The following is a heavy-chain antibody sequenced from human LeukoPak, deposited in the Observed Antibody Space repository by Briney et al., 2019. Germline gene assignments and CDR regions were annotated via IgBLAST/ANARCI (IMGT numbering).Heavy chain of an antibody. V-gene: IGHV3-23*01. CDR3: ARGFGGYDYYYYYGMDV. Sequence: PGGSLRLSCAASGFTFSSYAMSWVRQAPGKGLEWVSAISGSGGSTYYADSVKGRFTISRDNSRHTLYLQMNSLRAEDTAIYCCARGFGGYDYYYYYGMDVWGQGTTVTVSS. J-gene: IGHJ6*02. D-gene: IGHD5-12*01. CDR1: GFTFSSYA. CDR2: ISGSGGST.